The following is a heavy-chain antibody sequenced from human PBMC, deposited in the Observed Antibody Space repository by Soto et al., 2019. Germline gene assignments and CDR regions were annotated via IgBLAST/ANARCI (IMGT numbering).Heavy chain of an antibody. D-gene: IGHD3-22*01. CDR3: ASDVTDYYDSSGYYPGGAFDI. V-gene: IGHV1-69*01. CDR1: GGTFSSYA. CDR2: IIPIFGTA. Sequence: GKVGCNASGGTFSSYAISWMPESPGQGLELMGGIIPIFGTANYAHKFQGRVTITADESTSTAYMELSSLRSEDTAVYYCASDVTDYYDSSGYYPGGAFDIWGQGTMVTVSS. J-gene: IGHJ3*02.